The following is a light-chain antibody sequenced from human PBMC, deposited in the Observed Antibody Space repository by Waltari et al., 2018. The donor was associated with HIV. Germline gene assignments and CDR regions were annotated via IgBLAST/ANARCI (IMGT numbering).Light chain of an antibody. V-gene: IGLV1-40*01. CDR1: SSNIGAGYG. Sequence: QSVLTQPPSVSGAPGQRVTISCTGSSSNIGAGYGVHWYQQLPGTAPKLLILGDNNRPSGAHDRFPGSESGTSASLAITGLQAEDEADYYCQAYDSSLSGCVFGGGTKLTVL. CDR2: GDN. J-gene: IGLJ2*01. CDR3: QAYDSSLSGCV.